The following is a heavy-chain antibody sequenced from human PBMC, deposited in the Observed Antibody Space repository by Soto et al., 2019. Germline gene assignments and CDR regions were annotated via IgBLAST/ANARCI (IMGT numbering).Heavy chain of an antibody. CDR2: IIPIFGTA. CDR3: ATTYSSSWPLENWFDP. V-gene: IGHV1-69*06. Sequence: QVQLVQSGAEGKKPGSSVKVSCKASGGTFSSYAISWVRQAPGQGLEWMGGIIPIFGTANYAQKFQGRVTITADKSTSTAYMELSSLRSEDTAVYYCATTYSSSWPLENWFDPWGQGTLVTVSS. CDR1: GGTFSSYA. J-gene: IGHJ5*02. D-gene: IGHD6-13*01.